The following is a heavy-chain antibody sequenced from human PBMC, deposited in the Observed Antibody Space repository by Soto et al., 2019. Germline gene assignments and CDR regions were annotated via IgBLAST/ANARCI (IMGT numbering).Heavy chain of an antibody. Sequence: GASVKVSCKASGGTFSSYAISWVRQAPGQGLEWMGGIIPIFGTANYAQKFQGRVTITADESTSTAYMELSSLRSEDTAVYYCARAEYCGGDCYPYYYYGMDVWGQGTTVTVSS. CDR1: GGTFSSYA. J-gene: IGHJ6*02. D-gene: IGHD2-21*02. CDR3: ARAEYCGGDCYPYYYYGMDV. CDR2: IIPIFGTA. V-gene: IGHV1-69*13.